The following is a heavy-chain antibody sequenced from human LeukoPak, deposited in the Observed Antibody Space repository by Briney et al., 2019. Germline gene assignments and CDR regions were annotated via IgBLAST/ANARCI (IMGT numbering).Heavy chain of an antibody. J-gene: IGHJ4*02. D-gene: IGHD6-25*01. Sequence: RAGGSLRLSCAASGFTFSNEMNWVRQAPGKGLEWVSYISSSGSTIYYADSVKGRFTISRDNAKSSLYLQMNSLRAEDTAVYYCAREPMFFSSGFDYWGQGTLVTVSS. V-gene: IGHV3-48*03. CDR3: AREPMFFSSGFDY. CDR2: ISSSGSTI. CDR1: GFTFSNE.